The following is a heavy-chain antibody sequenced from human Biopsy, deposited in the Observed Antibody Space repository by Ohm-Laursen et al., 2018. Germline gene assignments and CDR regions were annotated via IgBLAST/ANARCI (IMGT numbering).Heavy chain of an antibody. CDR2: IYHTGNT. CDR3: VRVRGITPPGAFDF. V-gene: IGHV4-38-2*01. D-gene: IGHD6-13*01. CDR1: GASINIAYY. J-gene: IGHJ3*01. Sequence: TLSLTCAVSGASINIAYYWGWVRQPPGKGLEWIGIIYHTGNTYYNPSLKSRLTISGDASKNEFFLNLTSVTAADTAIYYCVRVRGITPPGAFDFWGQGTKVAVSS.